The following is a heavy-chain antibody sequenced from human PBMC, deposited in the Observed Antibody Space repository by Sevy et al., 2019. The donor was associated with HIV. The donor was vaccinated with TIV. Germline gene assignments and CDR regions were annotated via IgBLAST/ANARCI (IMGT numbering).Heavy chain of an antibody. CDR2: MNPSTGHT. J-gene: IGHJ4*02. D-gene: IGHD2-21*02. V-gene: IGHV1-8*01. Sequence: ASVKVSCRASGFTFTHSDITWIRQAPGQGLEWMGLMNPSTGHTAYAPNSRGRVTMTRDTSISTAYMELSSLRFDDTADYYCARVSPCGGACYYFDIWGQGTRVTVSS. CDR3: ARVSPCGGACYYFDI. CDR1: GFTFTHSD.